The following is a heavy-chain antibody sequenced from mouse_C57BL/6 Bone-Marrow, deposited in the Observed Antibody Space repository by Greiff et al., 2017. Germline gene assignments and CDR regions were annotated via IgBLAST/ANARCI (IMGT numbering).Heavy chain of an antibody. CDR2: IHPNSGST. J-gene: IGHJ4*01. V-gene: IGHV1-64*01. D-gene: IGHD1-1*01. Sequence: QVQLQQPGAELVKPGASVKLSCKASGYTFTSYWMHWVKQRPGQGLEWIGMIHPNSGSTNYNEKFKSKATLTVDKSSSTAYMQLSSLTSADSAVYYCARSGTTVVGSMDYWGQGTSVTVSS. CDR1: GYTFTSYW. CDR3: ARSGTTVVGSMDY.